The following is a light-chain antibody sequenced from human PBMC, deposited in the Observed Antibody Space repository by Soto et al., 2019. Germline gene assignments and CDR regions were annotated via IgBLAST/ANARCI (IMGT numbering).Light chain of an antibody. V-gene: IGKV1-39*01. CDR2: AAS. Sequence: DIQMTQSPSSLSASVGDRVTITRRASQSIRYYVNWYQQKPGKAPKLLIYAASTLQSGVQSRFSGSGSGTDFTLTISSLQPEDSATYYCQQSYSNAITFRQGTRLEIX. CDR1: QSIRYY. J-gene: IGKJ5*01. CDR3: QQSYSNAIT.